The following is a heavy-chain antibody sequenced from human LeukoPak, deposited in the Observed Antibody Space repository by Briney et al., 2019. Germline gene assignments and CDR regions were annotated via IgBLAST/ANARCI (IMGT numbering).Heavy chain of an antibody. CDR1: GFTFISYG. CDR3: ARDLTYYDSSGYHDY. V-gene: IGHV3-30*03. D-gene: IGHD3-22*01. CDR2: ISYDGSNK. J-gene: IGHJ4*02. Sequence: GGSLRLSCAASGFTFISYGMHWVRQAPGKGLEWVAVISYDGSNKYYADSVKGRFTISRDNSKNTLYLQMNSLRAEDTAVYYCARDLTYYDSSGYHDYWGQGTLVTVSS.